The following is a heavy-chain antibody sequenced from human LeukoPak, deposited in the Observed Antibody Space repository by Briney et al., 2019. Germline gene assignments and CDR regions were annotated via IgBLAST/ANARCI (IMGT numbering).Heavy chain of an antibody. CDR1: GYTFIDYY. V-gene: IGHV1-2*02. D-gene: IGHD2-2*01. CDR3: ARDRQPTSYDY. J-gene: IGHJ4*02. CDR2: INPDSGGT. Sequence: ASVKVSCKASGYTFIDYYMHWVRQAPGQGLEWMGWINPDSGGTNFAQKFQGRVTINRDTSISTVYMELSRLRSDDTAVYYCARDRQPTSYDYWGEGTRVTVSS.